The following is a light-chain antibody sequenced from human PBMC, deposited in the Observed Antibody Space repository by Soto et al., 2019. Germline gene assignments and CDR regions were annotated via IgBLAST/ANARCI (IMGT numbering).Light chain of an antibody. CDR2: AAA. V-gene: IGKV1-8*01. CDR3: QHYYSYPRT. J-gene: IGKJ1*01. Sequence: AIRMTQSPSSLSASTGARVTITCRASQGISSYLAWYQQKPGQAPKLLIYAAATLQSGVPSRFSGSGSGTDFTLTISCLQSEDFATYYCQHYYSYPRTFGQGTKVEIK. CDR1: QGISSY.